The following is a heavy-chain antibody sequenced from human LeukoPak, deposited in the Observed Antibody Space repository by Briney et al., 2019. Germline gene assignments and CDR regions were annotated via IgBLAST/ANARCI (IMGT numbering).Heavy chain of an antibody. CDR3: ARGRGEWELGY. CDR2: ISSSSSYI. V-gene: IGHV3-21*05. J-gene: IGHJ4*02. CDR1: GFTFSSYS. D-gene: IGHD1-26*01. Sequence: GGSLRLSCAASGFTFSSYSMNWVRQAPGKGLEWVSYISSSSSYIYYADSVKGRFTISRDNAKNSLYLQMNSLRAEDTAVYYCARGRGEWELGYWGQGTLVTVSS.